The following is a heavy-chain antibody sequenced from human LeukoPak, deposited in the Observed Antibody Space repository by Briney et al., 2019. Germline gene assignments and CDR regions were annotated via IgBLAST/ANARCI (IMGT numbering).Heavy chain of an antibody. V-gene: IGHV4-39*01. CDR1: GGSISSSSYY. CDR2: IYYSGTT. Sequence: PSETLSLTCTASGGSISSSSYYWDWIRQPPGKGLEWIGSIYYSGTTYYNPSLKSRVTIPVDTSKNQFSLKLSSVTAADTAVFYCARLSRKPASYFDLWGRGTLVTVSS. J-gene: IGHJ2*01. CDR3: ARLSRKPASYFDL. D-gene: IGHD1-14*01.